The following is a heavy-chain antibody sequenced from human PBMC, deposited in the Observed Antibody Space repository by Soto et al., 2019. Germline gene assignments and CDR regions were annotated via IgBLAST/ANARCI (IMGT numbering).Heavy chain of an antibody. J-gene: IGHJ5*02. CDR2: ISYDGSNE. CDR3: ASSGWYGNWFDP. D-gene: IGHD6-19*01. CDR1: GFTFSSYW. Sequence: PGGSLRLSCAASGFTFSSYWMHWVRQAPGEGLEWVAHISYDGSNEHYTDSVKGRFTISRDNSKNMVFLHMSSLRSEDTAVYYCASSGWYGNWFDPWGQGTLVTVSS. V-gene: IGHV3-30*03.